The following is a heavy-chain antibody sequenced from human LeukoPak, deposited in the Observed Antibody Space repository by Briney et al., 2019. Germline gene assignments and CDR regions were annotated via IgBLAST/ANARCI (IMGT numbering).Heavy chain of an antibody. CDR1: GYTFTSYG. V-gene: IGHV1-18*01. D-gene: IGHD4-17*01. Sequence: ASVKVSCKASGYTFTSYGISWVRQAPGQGLEWIGWISAYNGNTNYAQKLQGRVTMTTDTSTSTAYMELRSLRSDDTAVYYCARAGFMITAVTTHTIDYWGQGTLVTVSS. CDR2: ISAYNGNT. CDR3: ARAGFMITAVTTHTIDY. J-gene: IGHJ4*02.